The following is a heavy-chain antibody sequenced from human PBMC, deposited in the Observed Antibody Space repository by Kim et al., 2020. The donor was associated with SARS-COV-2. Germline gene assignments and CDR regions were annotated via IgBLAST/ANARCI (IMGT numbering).Heavy chain of an antibody. Sequence: SETLSLTCAVYGGSFSGYYWSWIRQPPGKGLEWIGEINNSGSTNYNPSLKSRVTISVDTSKNQFSLKLSSVTAADTAVYYCARALYCSSTSCATTTGYYYMDVWGKGTTVTVSS. J-gene: IGHJ6*03. D-gene: IGHD2-2*01. CDR2: INNSGST. CDR3: ARALYCSSTSCATTTGYYYMDV. V-gene: IGHV4-34*01. CDR1: GGSFSGYY.